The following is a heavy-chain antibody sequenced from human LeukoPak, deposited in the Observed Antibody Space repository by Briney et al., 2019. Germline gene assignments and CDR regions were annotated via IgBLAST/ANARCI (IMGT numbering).Heavy chain of an antibody. V-gene: IGHV3-23*01. CDR1: GFTLSNHA. D-gene: IGHD3-3*01. Sequence: GGSLRLSCAASGFTLSNHAMIWVRQAPGKGLEWVSSISGSGAMTYYADSVKGRFTISRDNAMDTLYLQMNSLRAEDTAVYYCARSARLMKGVVEVTALDDWGQGTLVTVSS. J-gene: IGHJ4*02. CDR2: ISGSGAMT. CDR3: ARSARLMKGVVEVTALDD.